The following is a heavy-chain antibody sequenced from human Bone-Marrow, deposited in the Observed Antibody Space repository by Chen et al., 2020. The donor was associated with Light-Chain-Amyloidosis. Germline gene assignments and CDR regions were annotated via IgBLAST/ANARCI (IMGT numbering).Heavy chain of an antibody. CDR3: ARRGSTGTAVDY. V-gene: IGHV3-30*02. D-gene: IGHD4-4*01. CDR1: GFAFSSYA. J-gene: IGHJ4*02. CDR2: IRYDGNTI. Sequence: QVQLVESGGGVVQPGGSLRLSCAASGFAFSSYAMHWVRQAPGEGLEWVAYIRYDGNTIYYADAVKGRFTISRDNSKNTLYLQMNSLRAEDTAVYYCARRGSTGTAVDYWGQGTLVTVSS.